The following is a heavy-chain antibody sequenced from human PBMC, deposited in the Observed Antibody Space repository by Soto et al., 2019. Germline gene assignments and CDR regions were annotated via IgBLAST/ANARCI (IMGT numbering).Heavy chain of an antibody. CDR2: VSAGSSSI. D-gene: IGHD1-1*01. Sequence: EVQLVESGGGLVKPGGSLRLSCAASGFTFGSYTMNWVRQAPGRGLEWVSSVSAGSSSIYYADSVKGRLTISRDNARNSLYLQLNSLRVEDTAVYYCARGTGYFDFWGQGTLVTVSS. J-gene: IGHJ4*02. CDR1: GFTFGSYT. V-gene: IGHV3-21*01. CDR3: ARGTGYFDF.